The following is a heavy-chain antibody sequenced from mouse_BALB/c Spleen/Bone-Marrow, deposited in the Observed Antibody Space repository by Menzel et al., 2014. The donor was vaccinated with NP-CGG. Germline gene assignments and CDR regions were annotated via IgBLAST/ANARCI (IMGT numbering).Heavy chain of an antibody. CDR2: IDPANGNT. CDR3: ARRLRSAMDY. CDR1: GFNIKDTY. Sequence: VQLQQSGAELVKPGASVKLSCTASGFNIKDTYIHWVKQRPEQGLEWIGRIDPANGNTKYDPKFQGKATITAGPSSNTAYLQLSSLTSEDTAFYYCARRLRSAMDYWGQGTSVTVST. J-gene: IGHJ4*01. V-gene: IGHV14-3*02. D-gene: IGHD1-1*01.